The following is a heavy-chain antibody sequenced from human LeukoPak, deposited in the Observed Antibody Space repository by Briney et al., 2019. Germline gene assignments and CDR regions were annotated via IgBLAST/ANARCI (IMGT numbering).Heavy chain of an antibody. D-gene: IGHD3-10*01. V-gene: IGHV3-23*01. Sequence: GGSLRLSCAASGFTFSNYAMTWVRQAPGKGLEWVSAISGGGASTFYADSVKGRFTISRDNSKNTLYLQMNSLRAEDTAVYYCARDVYYGSGSYSNDAFDIWGQGTMVTVSS. J-gene: IGHJ3*02. CDR2: ISGGGAST. CDR3: ARDVYYGSGSYSNDAFDI. CDR1: GFTFSNYA.